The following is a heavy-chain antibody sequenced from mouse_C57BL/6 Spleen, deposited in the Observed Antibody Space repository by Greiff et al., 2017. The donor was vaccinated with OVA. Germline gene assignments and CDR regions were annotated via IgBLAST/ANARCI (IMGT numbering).Heavy chain of an antibody. CDR2: ISYDGSN. Sequence: EVQLQQSGPGLVKPSQSLSLTCSVTGYSITSGYYWNWIRQFPGNKLEWMGYISYDGSNNYNPSLKNRISITRDTSKNQFFLKLNSVTTEDTATYYCARDPYYYGSSYVYFDVWGTGTTVTVSS. CDR3: ARDPYYYGSSYVYFDV. D-gene: IGHD1-1*01. V-gene: IGHV3-6*01. J-gene: IGHJ1*03. CDR1: GYSITSGYY.